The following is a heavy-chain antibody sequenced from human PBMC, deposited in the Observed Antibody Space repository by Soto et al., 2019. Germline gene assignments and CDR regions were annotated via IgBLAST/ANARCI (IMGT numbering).Heavy chain of an antibody. Sequence: SETLSLTCTVSGGSISSYYWSWIRQPPGKGLEWIGYIYYSGSTNYNPSLKSRVTISPDTPKNQFSLKLSSVTAADTAVYYCARLSGYYQSLDPWGQGTLVTVSS. CDR3: ARLSGYYQSLDP. D-gene: IGHD3-22*01. CDR2: IYYSGST. V-gene: IGHV4-59*08. J-gene: IGHJ5*02. CDR1: GGSISSYY.